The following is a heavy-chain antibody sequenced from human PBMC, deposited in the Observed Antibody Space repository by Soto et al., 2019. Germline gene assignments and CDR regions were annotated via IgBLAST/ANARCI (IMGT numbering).Heavy chain of an antibody. J-gene: IGHJ3*02. CDR2: IIPILGIA. CDR3: ARGKLPLWVGEVSGAFDI. V-gene: IGHV1-69*02. Sequence: QVQLVQSGAEVKKPGSSVKVSCKASGGTFSSYTISWVRQAPGQGLEWMGRIIPILGIANYAQKFQGRVTITADKSTSTGYMGLSSLRSEDTAVYYCARGKLPLWVGEVSGAFDIWGQGTMVTVSS. D-gene: IGHD3-10*01. CDR1: GGTFSSYT.